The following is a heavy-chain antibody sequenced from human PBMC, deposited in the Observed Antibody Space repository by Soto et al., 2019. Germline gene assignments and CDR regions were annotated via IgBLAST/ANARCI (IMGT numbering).Heavy chain of an antibody. J-gene: IGHJ4*02. V-gene: IGHV3-33*01. D-gene: IGHD3-9*01. CDR2: IGYDGTTI. CDR1: GFSFSSNG. CDR3: ARDKGLRYFDWAFES. Sequence: QVQLVESGGGVVQPGRSLRLSCSASGFSFSSNGMHWVRQAPGKGLEWVAFIGYDGTTIDYADSVKGRFTVSRDNAEDTLYLQMNTLRGEDTALYYCARDKGLRYFDWAFESWGQGTLVNVSS.